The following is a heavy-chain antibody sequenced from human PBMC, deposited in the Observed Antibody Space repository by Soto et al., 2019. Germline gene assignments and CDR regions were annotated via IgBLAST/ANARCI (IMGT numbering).Heavy chain of an antibody. V-gene: IGHV3-30-3*01. CDR2: ISYDGSNK. CDR3: ARDGDPYWVAAIFYYFDY. Sequence: PGGSLRLSCAASGFTFRSYAMHWVRQAPGRGLEWVAVISYDGSNKYYADSVKGRFTISRDNSKNTLYLQMNSLRAEDTAVYYCARDGDPYWVAAIFYYFDYWGQGTLVTVSS. CDR1: GFTFRSYA. D-gene: IGHD2-15*01. J-gene: IGHJ4*02.